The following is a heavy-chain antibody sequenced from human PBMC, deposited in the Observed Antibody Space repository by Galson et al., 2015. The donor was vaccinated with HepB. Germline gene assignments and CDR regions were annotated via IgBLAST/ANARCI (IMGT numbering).Heavy chain of an antibody. D-gene: IGHD2-15*01. V-gene: IGHV3-74*01. Sequence: SLRLSCAASGFSLSNSWIHWVRQAPGKGLVWVSRMKTDGSFTAYADSVKGRFTISTDNAKNTVHLQMSSLRAEDTAVYYCARAPDCGGGSCDPFHYYGMHVWGQGTTVTVSS. CDR2: MKTDGSFT. J-gene: IGHJ6*02. CDR1: GFSLSNSW. CDR3: ARAPDCGGGSCDPFHYYGMHV.